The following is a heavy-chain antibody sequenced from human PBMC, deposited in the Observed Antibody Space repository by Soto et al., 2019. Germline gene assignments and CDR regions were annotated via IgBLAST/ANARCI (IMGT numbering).Heavy chain of an antibody. CDR1: GFTFSSYA. CDR3: AKARYYYDSSGYLPHYYYGMDV. V-gene: IGHV3-23*01. J-gene: IGHJ6*02. Sequence: GGSLRLSCAASGFTFSSYAMSWVRQAPGKGLEWVSAISGSGGSTYYADSVKGRFTISRDNSKNTLYLQMNSLRAEDTAVYYCAKARYYYDSSGYLPHYYYGMDVWGQGTTVTVSS. CDR2: ISGSGGST. D-gene: IGHD3-22*01.